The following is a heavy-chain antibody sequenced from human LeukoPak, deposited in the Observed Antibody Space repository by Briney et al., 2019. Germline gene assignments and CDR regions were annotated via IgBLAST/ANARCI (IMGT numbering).Heavy chain of an antibody. Sequence: PSETLSLTCAVYGGSFSGYYWSWIRQPPGKGLEWIGSIYYSGSTYYNPSLKSRVTISVDTSKNQFSLKLSSVTAADTAVYYCARDSSGYSYGYYGYWGQGTLVTVSS. V-gene: IGHV4-34*01. CDR1: GGSFSGYY. CDR3: ARDSSGYSYGYYGY. CDR2: IYYSGST. J-gene: IGHJ4*02. D-gene: IGHD5-18*01.